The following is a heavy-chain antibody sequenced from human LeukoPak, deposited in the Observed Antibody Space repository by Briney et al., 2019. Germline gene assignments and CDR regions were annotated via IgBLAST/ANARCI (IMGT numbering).Heavy chain of an antibody. Sequence: SETLSLTCTVSGGSVSSGSYYWSWIRQPPGKGLEWIGYIYYSGSTNNNPSLKSRVTISVDTSKNQFSLKLSSVTAADTAVYYCVRRRDYPVWFDPWGQGTLVTVSS. CDR3: VRRRDYPVWFDP. CDR2: IYYSGST. CDR1: GGSVSSGSYY. J-gene: IGHJ5*02. D-gene: IGHD4-17*01. V-gene: IGHV4-61*01.